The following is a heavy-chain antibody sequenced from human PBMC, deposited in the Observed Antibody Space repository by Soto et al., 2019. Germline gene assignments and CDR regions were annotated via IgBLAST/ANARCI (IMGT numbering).Heavy chain of an antibody. D-gene: IGHD3-3*01. V-gene: IGHV1-18*01. Sequence: ASVKVSCKASGYTFTSYGISWVRQAPGQGLEWMGWISAYNGNTNYAQKLQGRVTITTDTSTSTAYMELSSLRSEDTAVYYCARDDAVDYDFWSGYPAPFDYWGQGTLVTVSS. CDR1: GYTFTSYG. J-gene: IGHJ4*02. CDR3: ARDDAVDYDFWSGYPAPFDY. CDR2: ISAYNGNT.